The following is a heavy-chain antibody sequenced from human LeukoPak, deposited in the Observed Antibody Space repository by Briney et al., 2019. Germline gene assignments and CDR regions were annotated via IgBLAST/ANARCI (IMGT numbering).Heavy chain of an antibody. CDR1: GGSFSGYY. CDR3: AREALAARHY. V-gene: IGHV4-34*01. Sequence: SETLSLTCAVYGGSFSGYYWSWIRQPPGKGLEWIGEINHSGSTNYNPSLKSRVTISVDTSKNQFSLKLSSVTAADTAVYYCAREALAARHYWGQGTLVTVSS. D-gene: IGHD6-6*01. J-gene: IGHJ4*02. CDR2: INHSGST.